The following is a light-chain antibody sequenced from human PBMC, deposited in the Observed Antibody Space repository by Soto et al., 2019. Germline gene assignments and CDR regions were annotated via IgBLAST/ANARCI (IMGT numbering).Light chain of an antibody. V-gene: IGKV3-11*01. CDR3: QQRSNWPPIT. J-gene: IGKJ5*01. CDR2: DAS. Sequence: EILMTQSPATLSVSQGERVTFSCRASQSVSYYLAWYQQKPGQAPRLLIYDASNRATGIPARFSGSGSGTDFTLTISSLEPEDFAVYYCQQRSNWPPITFGQGTRLEVK. CDR1: QSVSYY.